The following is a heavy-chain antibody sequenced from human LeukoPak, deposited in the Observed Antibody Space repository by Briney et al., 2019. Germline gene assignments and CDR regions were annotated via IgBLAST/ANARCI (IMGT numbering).Heavy chain of an antibody. V-gene: IGHV3-43*01. CDR3: ACTAGSGNYDGDY. Sequence: GGSLRLSCAASGFTFDDYTMHWVRQAPGKGLEWVSLISWDGGSIYYADSVMGRFTISRDNSKNSLYLQMNSLRIEDTALYYCACTAGSGNYDGDYWGQGTLVTVSS. J-gene: IGHJ4*02. D-gene: IGHD3-10*01. CDR2: ISWDGGSI. CDR1: GFTFDDYT.